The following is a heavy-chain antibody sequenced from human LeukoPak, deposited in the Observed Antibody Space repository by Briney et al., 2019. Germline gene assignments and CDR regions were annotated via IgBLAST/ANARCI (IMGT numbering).Heavy chain of an antibody. V-gene: IGHV1-3*01. CDR2: INAGSGNT. CDR3: ARGEVLRFLEWLSIEPKENWFDP. CDR1: GYTFTSYA. D-gene: IGHD3-3*01. J-gene: IGHJ5*02. Sequence: ASVKVSCKASGYTFTSYAIHWVRQAPGQRLEWMGWINAGSGNTKYSQKFQGRVTITRDTSASTAYMELSSLRSEDTAVYYCARGEVLRFLEWLSIEPKENWFDPWGQGTLVTVSS.